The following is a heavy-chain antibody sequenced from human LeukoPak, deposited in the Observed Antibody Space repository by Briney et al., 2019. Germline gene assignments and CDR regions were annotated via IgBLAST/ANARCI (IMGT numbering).Heavy chain of an antibody. J-gene: IGHJ4*02. CDR3: ARAAAAGDETLDY. CDR2: IIPIFGTA. D-gene: IGHD6-13*01. CDR1: GGTFSSYA. Sequence: SVKVSCKASGGTFSSYAISWVGQAPGQGLEWMGGIIPIFGTANYAQKFQGRVTITADESTSTAYMELSSLRSEDTAVYYCARAAAAGDETLDYWGQGTLVTVSS. V-gene: IGHV1-69*13.